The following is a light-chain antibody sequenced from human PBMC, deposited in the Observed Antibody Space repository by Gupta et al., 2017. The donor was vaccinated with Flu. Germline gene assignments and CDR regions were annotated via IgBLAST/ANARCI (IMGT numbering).Light chain of an antibody. CDR2: AAS. V-gene: IGKV1-12*01. CDR3: QQANSFPLS. Sequence: KPGQAPKVLIYAASSLQSGVPSRFSGSGYGTDFTLTISSLQPEDFATYFCQQANSFPLSFGGGTKVEMK. J-gene: IGKJ4*01.